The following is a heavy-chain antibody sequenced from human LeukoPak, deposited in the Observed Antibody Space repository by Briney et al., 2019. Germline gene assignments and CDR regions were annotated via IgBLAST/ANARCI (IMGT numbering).Heavy chain of an antibody. CDR2: IWYDGSNK. CDR3: ARTIGGTTLRFLEWSLDY. D-gene: IGHD3-3*01. V-gene: IGHV3-33*01. Sequence: GGSLRLSCAASGFTFSSYGMHWVRQAPGKGLEWVAVIWYDGSNKYYADSVKGRFTISRDNAKNSLYLQMNSLRAEDTAVYYCARTIGGTTLRFLEWSLDYWGQGTLVTVSS. J-gene: IGHJ4*02. CDR1: GFTFSSYG.